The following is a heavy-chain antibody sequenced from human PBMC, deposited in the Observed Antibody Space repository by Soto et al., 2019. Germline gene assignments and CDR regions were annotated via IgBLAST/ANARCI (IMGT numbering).Heavy chain of an antibody. V-gene: IGHV3-23*01. CDR3: AKDRATTWSHPSLHWFDP. CDR1: GFTFSSYA. J-gene: IGHJ5*02. Sequence: SLRLSCAASGFTFSSYAMSWVRQAPGKGLEWVSAISGSGGSTYYADSVKGRFTISRDNSKNTLYLQMNSLRAEDTAVYYCAKDRATTWSHPSLHWFDPWGQGTLVTVSS. D-gene: IGHD4-4*01. CDR2: ISGSGGST.